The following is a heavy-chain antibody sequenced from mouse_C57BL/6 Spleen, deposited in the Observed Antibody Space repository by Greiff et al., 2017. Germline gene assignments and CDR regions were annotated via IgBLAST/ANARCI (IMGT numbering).Heavy chain of an antibody. CDR2: IDPETGGT. D-gene: IGHD1-1*01. V-gene: IGHV1-15*01. J-gene: IGHJ1*03. CDR3: TRGPYYYGSSRDWYFDV. Sequence: QVQLQQSGAELVRPGASVTLSCKASGYTFTDYEMHWVKQTPVHGLEWIGAIDPETGGTAYNQKFKGKAILTADKSSSTAYMELRSLTSEDSAVYYCTRGPYYYGSSRDWYFDVWGTGTTVTVSS. CDR1: GYTFTDYE.